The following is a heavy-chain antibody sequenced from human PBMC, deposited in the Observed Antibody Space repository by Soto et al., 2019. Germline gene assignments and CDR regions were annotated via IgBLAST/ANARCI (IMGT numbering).Heavy chain of an antibody. CDR1: GGSISSSSYY. CDR2: IYYSGST. J-gene: IGHJ4*02. Sequence: PSETLSLTCTVSGGSISSSSYYWGWIRQPPGKGLEWIGSIYYSGSTYYNPSLKSRVTISVDTSKNQYSLKLSSVTAADTAVYYCARLSSSSSWYGLRKQRLLYYFDYWGQGTLVTVSS. V-gene: IGHV4-39*01. D-gene: IGHD6-13*01. CDR3: ARLSSSSSWYGLRKQRLLYYFDY.